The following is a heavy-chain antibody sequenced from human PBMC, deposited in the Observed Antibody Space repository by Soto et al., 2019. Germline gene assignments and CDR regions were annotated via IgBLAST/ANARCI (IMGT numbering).Heavy chain of an antibody. Sequence: SETLSLTCTLSGGSISSGGYYWSWIRQHPWKGLEWIGYIYYSGSTYYNPSIKSRVTISVDTSKNQFSLKLSSVTAADTAVYYWASVPKVITSFYFDYWGQGTLVTVSS. CDR2: IYYSGST. V-gene: IGHV4-31*03. J-gene: IGHJ4*02. D-gene: IGHD3-22*01. CDR1: GGSISSGGYY. CDR3: ASVPKVITSFYFDY.